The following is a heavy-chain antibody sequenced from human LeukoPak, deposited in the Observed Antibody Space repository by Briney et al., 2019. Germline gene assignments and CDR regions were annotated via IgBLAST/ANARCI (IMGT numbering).Heavy chain of an antibody. V-gene: IGHV5-51*01. CDR3: ARHKGFDI. J-gene: IGHJ3*02. CDR1: GYIFTNYW. Sequence: GESLKISCKASGYIFTNYWIGWVRQMPGKVLEWMGVIYPSDSDTRYSPSFQGQVTISADKSITTAYLQWSSLKASDTAMYYCARHKGFDIWGQGTMVTVSS. CDR2: IYPSDSDT.